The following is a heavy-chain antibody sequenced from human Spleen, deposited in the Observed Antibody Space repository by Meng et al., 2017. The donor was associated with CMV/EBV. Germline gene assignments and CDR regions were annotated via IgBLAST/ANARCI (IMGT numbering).Heavy chain of an antibody. CDR3: ASLTMKGY. CDR1: RFNVTYNY. D-gene: IGHD3-22*01. J-gene: IGHJ4*02. CDR2: IYSGGTT. Sequence: GGSLRLSCAASRFNVTYNYMTWVRQAPGRGLQWVSLIYSGGTTYYADSVRGRFTISRDNSKNTLYLQMNTLRAEDTAVYYCASLTMKGYWGQGTLVTVSS. V-gene: IGHV3-66*01.